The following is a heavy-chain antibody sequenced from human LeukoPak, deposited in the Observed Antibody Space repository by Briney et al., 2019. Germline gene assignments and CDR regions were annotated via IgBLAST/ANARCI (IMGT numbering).Heavy chain of an antibody. Sequence: SETLSLTCTVSGGSVSSGSYYWSWIRQPPGKGLEWIGYIYYSGSTNYNPSLESRVTISVDTSKNQFSLKLSSVTAADTAVYYCARGRIVVVVAATPDLYYFDYWGQGTLVTVSS. J-gene: IGHJ4*02. CDR2: IYYSGST. CDR1: GGSVSSGSYY. V-gene: IGHV4-61*01. D-gene: IGHD2-15*01. CDR3: ARGRIVVVVAATPDLYYFDY.